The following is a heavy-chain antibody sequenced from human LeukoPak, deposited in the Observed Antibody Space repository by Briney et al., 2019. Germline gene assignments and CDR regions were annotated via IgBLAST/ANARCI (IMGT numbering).Heavy chain of an antibody. CDR1: GYTFTGYY. CDR2: VNPNSGDT. D-gene: IGHD6-19*01. V-gene: IGHV1-2*02. J-gene: IGHJ4*02. CDR3: ARDLSLRGKYSSGWYRDY. Sequence: ASVKVSCKASGYTFTGYYLHWVRQAPGQGLEWMGCVNPNSGDTNYAQKFQGRVTMTRDTSISTAYMELSRLRSDDTAVYYCARDLSLRGKYSSGWYRDYWGQGTLVTVSS.